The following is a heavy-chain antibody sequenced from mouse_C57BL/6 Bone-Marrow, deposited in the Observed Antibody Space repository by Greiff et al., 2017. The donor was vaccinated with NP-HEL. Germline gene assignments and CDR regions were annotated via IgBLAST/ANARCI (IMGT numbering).Heavy chain of an antibody. J-gene: IGHJ4*01. CDR1: GFTFSSYA. D-gene: IGHD4-1*02. CDR3: ARDPNWDDYAMDY. V-gene: IGHV5-4*01. CDR2: ISDGGSYT. Sequence: EVQGVESGGGLVKPGGSLKLSCAASGFTFSSYAMSWVRQTPEKRLEWVATISDGGSYTYYPDNVKGRFTISRDNAKNNLYLQMSHLKSEDTAMYYCARDPNWDDYAMDYWGQGTSVTVSS.